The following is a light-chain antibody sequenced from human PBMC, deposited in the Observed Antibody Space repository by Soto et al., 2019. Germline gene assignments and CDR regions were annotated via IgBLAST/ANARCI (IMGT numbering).Light chain of an antibody. Sequence: QLVLTRSPSASASLGASVKLTCTLSSGHSSYAITWHQQQPEKGPRYLMKLNSDGSLSKGDGIPDRFSGSSSGAERYLTISSLQSEDEADYYCQTWGTGIVVFGGGTKLTVL. CDR2: LNSDGSL. J-gene: IGLJ2*01. CDR1: SGHSSYA. V-gene: IGLV4-69*01. CDR3: QTWGTGIVV.